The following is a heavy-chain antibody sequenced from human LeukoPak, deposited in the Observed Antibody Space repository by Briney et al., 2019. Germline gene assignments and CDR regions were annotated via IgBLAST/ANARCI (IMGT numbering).Heavy chain of an antibody. CDR2: INPSGGST. Sequence: ASVKVSCKASGYTFTGYYMHWVRQAPGQGLEWMGIINPSGGSTSYAQKFQGRVTMTRDMSTSTVYMELSSLRAEDTAVYYCAKDPHDSSGYYYNWGQGTLVTVSS. D-gene: IGHD3-22*01. V-gene: IGHV1-46*01. CDR1: GYTFTGYY. J-gene: IGHJ4*02. CDR3: AKDPHDSSGYYYN.